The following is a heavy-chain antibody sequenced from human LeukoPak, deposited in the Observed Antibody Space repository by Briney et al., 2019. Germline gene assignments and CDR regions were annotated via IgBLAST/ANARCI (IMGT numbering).Heavy chain of an antibody. Sequence: VGSLRPSCAVSGFTFSSSGMHWVRQAPGRGLEWVAFIRTDENHKDYADSVKGRFTISRDNSKNTLYLQVNSLRPEDTAVYYCAKDNDYAIWGQGTLVTVSS. CDR2: IRTDENHK. J-gene: IGHJ3*02. V-gene: IGHV3-30*02. CDR3: AKDNDYAI. CDR1: GFTFSSSG. D-gene: IGHD5-12*01.